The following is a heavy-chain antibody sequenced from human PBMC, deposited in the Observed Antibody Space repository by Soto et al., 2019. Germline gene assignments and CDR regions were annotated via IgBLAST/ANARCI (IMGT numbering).Heavy chain of an antibody. J-gene: IGHJ5*02. V-gene: IGHV4-59*01. D-gene: IGHD5-12*01. CDR1: GGSISSYY. CDR2: IYYSGST. Sequence: SETLSLTCTVSGGSISSYYWSWIRQPPGKGLEWIGYIYYSGSTNYNPSLKSRVTISVDTSKNQFSLKLSSVTAADTAVYYCARGGLDIVATTGWFDPWGQGTLLTVSS. CDR3: ARGGLDIVATTGWFDP.